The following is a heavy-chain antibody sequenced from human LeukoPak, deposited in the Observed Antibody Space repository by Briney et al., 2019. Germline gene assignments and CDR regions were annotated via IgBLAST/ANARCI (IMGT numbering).Heavy chain of an antibody. CDR3: ARAVYSSGQGGWFFDI. CDR1: GFTFSSYA. Sequence: GRSLRLSCAASGFTFSSYAMHWVRQAPGKGLEWVAVISYDGSNKYYADSVKGRFTISRDNSKNTLYLQMNSLRAGDTAVYYCARAVYSSGQGGWFFDIWGQGTMVTVSS. CDR2: ISYDGSNK. D-gene: IGHD6-19*01. J-gene: IGHJ3*02. V-gene: IGHV3-30*04.